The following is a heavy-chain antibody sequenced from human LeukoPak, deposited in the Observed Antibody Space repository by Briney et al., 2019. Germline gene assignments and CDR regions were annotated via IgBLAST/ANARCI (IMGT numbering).Heavy chain of an antibody. V-gene: IGHV4-39*01. CDR1: GGSISSSSYY. CDR2: IYYSGNT. J-gene: IGHJ3*02. D-gene: IGHD6-19*01. CDR3: ARLFQWLVVAFVAFDI. Sequence: SETLSLTCTVSGGSISSSSYYWGWIRQPPGKGLEWIGSIYYSGNTYYNPSLKSRVTISVDTSKNQFSLKLSSVTAADTAVYYCARLFQWLVVAFVAFDIWGQGTMVTVSS.